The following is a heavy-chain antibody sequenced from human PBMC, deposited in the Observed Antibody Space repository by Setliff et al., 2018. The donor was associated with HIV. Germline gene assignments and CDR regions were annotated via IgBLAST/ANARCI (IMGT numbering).Heavy chain of an antibody. J-gene: IGHJ4*02. CDR2: IFHSGDT. CDR1: GVSVGSGDYY. D-gene: IGHD6-6*01. Sequence: KTSETLSLTCSVSGVSVGSGDYYWHWIRQHPEKALEWIGHIFHSGDTYYNPSLKSRISMSVDTSKNQFSLELTSLTAADTAVYYCATRPRIAARPFDYWGQGMLVTVSS. CDR3: ATRPRIAARPFDY. V-gene: IGHV4-31*03.